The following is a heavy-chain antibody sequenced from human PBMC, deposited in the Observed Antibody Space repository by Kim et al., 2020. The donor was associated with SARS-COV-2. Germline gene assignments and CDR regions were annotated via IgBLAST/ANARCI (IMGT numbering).Heavy chain of an antibody. CDR3: ATSLVDYYDSSGYSRYYYYGMDV. CDR1: GGSISSSSYY. V-gene: IGHV4-39*01. J-gene: IGHJ6*02. Sequence: SETLSLTCTVSGGSISSSSYYWGWIRQPPGKGLEWIGSIYYSGSTYYNPSLKSRVTISVDTSKNQFSLKLSSVTAADTAVYYCATSLVDYYDSSGYSRYYYYGMDVWGQGTTVTVSS. D-gene: IGHD3-22*01. CDR2: IYYSGST.